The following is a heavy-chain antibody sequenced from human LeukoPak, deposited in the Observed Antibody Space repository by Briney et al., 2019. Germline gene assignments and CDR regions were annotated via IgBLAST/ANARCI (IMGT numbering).Heavy chain of an antibody. CDR3: AKDHAALFDY. J-gene: IGHJ4*02. CDR2: ISYDGSNK. D-gene: IGHD6-25*01. Sequence: GGSLRLSCAASGLTFSSYGMHWVRQAPGKGLEWVAVISYDGSNKYYADSVKGRFTISRDNSKNTLYLQMNSLRAEDTAVYYCAKDHAALFDYWGQGTLVTVSS. V-gene: IGHV3-30*18. CDR1: GLTFSSYG.